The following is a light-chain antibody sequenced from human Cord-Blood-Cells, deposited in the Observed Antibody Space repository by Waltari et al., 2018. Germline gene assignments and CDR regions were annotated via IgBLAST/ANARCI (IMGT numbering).Light chain of an antibody. CDR3: QQYGSSP. J-gene: IGKJ1*01. V-gene: IGKV3-20*01. CDR2: GAS. Sequence: DIVLTQSPRTLSLSPGERATLSCRASQSVSSSYLAWYQQKPGQAPRLLIYGASSRATGIPDRFSGSGSGTDFTLTISRLEPEDFAVYYCQQYGSSPFGQGTKVEIK. CDR1: QSVSSSY.